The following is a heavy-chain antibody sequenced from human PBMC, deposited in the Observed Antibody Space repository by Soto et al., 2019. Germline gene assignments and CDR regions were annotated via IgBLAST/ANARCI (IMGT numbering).Heavy chain of an antibody. CDR3: ARGMGGSGSYSYYYYYMDV. J-gene: IGHJ6*03. Sequence: SETLSLTCAVYGGSFSGYYWSWIRQPPGKGLEWIGYIYYSGSTNYNPSLKSRVTISVDTSKNQFSLKLSSVTAADTAVYYCARGMGGSGSYSYYYYYMDVWGKGTTVTVSS. CDR1: GGSFSGYY. V-gene: IGHV4-59*08. D-gene: IGHD3-10*01. CDR2: IYYSGST.